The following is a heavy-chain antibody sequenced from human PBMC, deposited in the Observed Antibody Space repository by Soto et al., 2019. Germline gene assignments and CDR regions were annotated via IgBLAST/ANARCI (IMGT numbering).Heavy chain of an antibody. V-gene: IGHV1-2*04. CDR2: INPNSGGT. CDR3: AREYCSSTSCYSGGNWFDP. J-gene: IGHJ5*02. D-gene: IGHD2-2*01. Sequence: ASVKVYCKASGYTFTVYYMHWVRQAPGQGLEWMGWINPNSGGTNYAQKFQGWVTMTRDTSISTAYMELSRLRSDDTAVYYCAREYCSSTSCYSGGNWFDPWGQGTLVTVSS. CDR1: GYTFTVYY.